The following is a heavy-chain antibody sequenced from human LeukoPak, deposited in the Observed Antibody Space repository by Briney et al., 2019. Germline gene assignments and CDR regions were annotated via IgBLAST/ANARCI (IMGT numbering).Heavy chain of an antibody. CDR1: GYSFTNYD. CDR3: ARVFTGTTEDYYYYYMDV. J-gene: IGHJ6*03. CDR2: INPKSGNP. D-gene: IGHD1/OR15-1a*01. Sequence: ASVKVSCKASGYSFTNYDMNWVRLATGQGPEWMGWINPKSGNPTYAQKFQGRVTMTRNTSTSTAYMELRSLRSDDTAVYYCARVFTGTTEDYYYYYMDVWGKGTTVTISS. V-gene: IGHV1-8*01.